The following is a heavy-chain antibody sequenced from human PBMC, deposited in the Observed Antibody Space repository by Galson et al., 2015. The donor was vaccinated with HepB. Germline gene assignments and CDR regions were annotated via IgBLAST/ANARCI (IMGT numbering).Heavy chain of an antibody. D-gene: IGHD1-26*01. CDR3: AKFSGKDVV. V-gene: IGHV3-9*01. CDR1: GFTFEDYA. J-gene: IGHJ4*02. Sequence: SLRLSCAASGFTFEDYAIHWVRQAPGKGLEWVSGISWNSGRIGYADSVEGRFTISRDNAKNSLYLQMNSLRAEDTALYHCAKFSGKDVVWGQGTLVTASS. CDR2: ISWNSGRI.